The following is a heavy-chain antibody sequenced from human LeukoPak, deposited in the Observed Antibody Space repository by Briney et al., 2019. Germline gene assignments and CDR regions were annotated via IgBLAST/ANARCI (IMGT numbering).Heavy chain of an antibody. J-gene: IGHJ6*03. CDR1: GYTFTSYD. CDR2: MNPNSGNT. CDR3: ARDVEYYYYYYMDV. D-gene: IGHD2-15*01. Sequence: RASVKVSCKASGYTFTSYDINWVRQATGQGLEWMGWMNPNSGNTGYAQKFQGRVTMTRNTSISTAYMELSSLRSEDTAVYYCARDVEYYYYYYMDVWGKGTTVTISS. V-gene: IGHV1-8*01.